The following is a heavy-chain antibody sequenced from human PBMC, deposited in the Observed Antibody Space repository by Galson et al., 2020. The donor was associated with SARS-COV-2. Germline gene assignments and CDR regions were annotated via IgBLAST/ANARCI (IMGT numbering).Heavy chain of an antibody. CDR1: GFTFSSYW. CDR2: IKQDGSEK. Sequence: GGSLRLSCAASGFTFSSYWMSWVRQAPGKGLEWVANIKQDGSEKYYVDSVKGRFTISRDNAKNSLYLQMNSLRAEDTAVYYCAREGVGQRVFRYYCYVMDVWGQGTTVTVSS. V-gene: IGHV3-7*01. CDR3: AREGVGQRVFRYYCYVMDV. J-gene: IGHJ6*02. D-gene: IGHD6-25*01.